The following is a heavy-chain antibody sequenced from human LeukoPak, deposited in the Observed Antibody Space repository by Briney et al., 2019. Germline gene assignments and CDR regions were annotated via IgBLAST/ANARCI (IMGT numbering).Heavy chain of an antibody. V-gene: IGHV3-21*01. CDR3: ARDQPNYGDYVRFDY. J-gene: IGHJ4*02. D-gene: IGHD4-17*01. Sequence: PGGSLRLSCAASGFTFSSYSMNWVRQAPGKGLEWVSSISSSSSYIYYADSVKGRFTISRDNAKNSLYLQMNSLRAEDTAVYYCARDQPNYGDYVRFDYWGQGTLVTVSS. CDR1: GFTFSSYS. CDR2: ISSSSSYI.